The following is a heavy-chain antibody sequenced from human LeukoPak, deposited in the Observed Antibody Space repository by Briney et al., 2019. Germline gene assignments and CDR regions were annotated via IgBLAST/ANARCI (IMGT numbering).Heavy chain of an antibody. CDR1: GGSIDSTNW. Sequence: PSETLSLTCDVSGGSIDSTNWWNWVRQPPGRGLEWIGEIHHDGRINYNPSLKSRVTLSVDKSKNQFSLRLNSVTAADTAMYYCARSHDHLWGNYPDYWGQGTLVTVSS. J-gene: IGHJ4*02. V-gene: IGHV4/OR15-8*01. CDR2: IHHDGRI. D-gene: IGHD3-16*02. CDR3: ARSHDHLWGNYPDY.